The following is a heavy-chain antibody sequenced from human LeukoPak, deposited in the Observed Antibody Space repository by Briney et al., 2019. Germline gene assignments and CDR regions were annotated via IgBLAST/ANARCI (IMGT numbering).Heavy chain of an antibody. J-gene: IGHJ4*02. D-gene: IGHD6-13*01. CDR2: ISSSGSTI. V-gene: IGHV3-48*03. Sequence: GGSLRLSCAASGFPFSSYEMNWVRQAPGKGLEWVSYISSSGSTIYYADSVKGRFTISRDNAKHSLYLQMNSLRAEDTAVYYCARDGDYSSSGGFGDYWGQGTLVTVSS. CDR1: GFPFSSYE. CDR3: ARDGDYSSSGGFGDY.